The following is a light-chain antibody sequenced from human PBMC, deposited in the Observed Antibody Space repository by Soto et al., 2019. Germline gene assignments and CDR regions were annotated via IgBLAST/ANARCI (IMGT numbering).Light chain of an antibody. CDR3: QQFSSYPLT. J-gene: IGKJ4*01. CDR1: QSVSSY. Sequence: IVLTQSPATLSLSPGERASLSFRASQSVSSYLAWYQQKPGQAPRLLIYDASNRATGIPARFSGSGSGTDFTLTISRLEPEDFAVYYCQQFSSYPLTFGGGTKVDIK. CDR2: DAS. V-gene: IGKV3-11*01.